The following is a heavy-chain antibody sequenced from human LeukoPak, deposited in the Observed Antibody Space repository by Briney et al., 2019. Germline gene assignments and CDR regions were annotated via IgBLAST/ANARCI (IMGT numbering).Heavy chain of an antibody. J-gene: IGHJ4*02. CDR1: GGSITAYY. Sequence: PSETLSLTCSVYGGSITAYYWSWICQPPGKGLEWIGEINHSRGTKYNPSLESRVTILLDASKNEFSLNLNSVTAADTAVYYCAREDYYFDSWGQGTLVTVSS. V-gene: IGHV4-34*01. CDR3: AREDYYFDS. CDR2: INHSRGT.